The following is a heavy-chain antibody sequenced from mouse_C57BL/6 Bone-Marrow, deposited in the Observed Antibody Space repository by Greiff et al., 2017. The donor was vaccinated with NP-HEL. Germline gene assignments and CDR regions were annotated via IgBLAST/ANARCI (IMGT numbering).Heavy chain of an antibody. D-gene: IGHD2-4*01. CDR2: INPSSGYT. CDR3: ASYEYDVWFAY. Sequence: QVHVKQSGAELAKPGASVKLSCKASGYTFTSYWMHWVKQRPGQGLEWIGYINPSSGYTKYNQKFKDKATLTADKSSSTAYMQLSSLTYEDSAVYYCASYEYDVWFAYWGQGTLGTVSA. J-gene: IGHJ3*01. V-gene: IGHV1-7*01. CDR1: GYTFTSYW.